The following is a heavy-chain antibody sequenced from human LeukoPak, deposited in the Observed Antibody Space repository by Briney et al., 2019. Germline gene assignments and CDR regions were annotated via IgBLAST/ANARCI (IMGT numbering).Heavy chain of an antibody. CDR1: GFTFSSYW. CDR2: INSDGSTT. J-gene: IGHJ4*02. D-gene: IGHD4-17*01. Sequence: GGSLRLSCAASGFTFSSYWMHWVRQAPGKGLVWVSRINSDGSTTTHADSVKGRFSISRDNAKNTLYLQMNSLSAEDTAVYYCARFGRSVHGDVYYFDYWGQGTLVTVSS. V-gene: IGHV3-74*03. CDR3: ARFGRSVHGDVYYFDY.